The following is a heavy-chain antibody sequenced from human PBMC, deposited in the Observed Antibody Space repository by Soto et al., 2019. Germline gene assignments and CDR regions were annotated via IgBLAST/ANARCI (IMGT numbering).Heavy chain of an antibody. J-gene: IGHJ4*02. CDR1: GGSISSYY. Sequence: ASETLSLTCTVSGGSISSYYWSWIRQPPGKGLEWIGYIYYSGSTNYNPSLKSRVTISVGTSKNQFSLKLSSVTAADTAVYYCARGYIGRYFNEYWGQGTLVTVSS. V-gene: IGHV4-59*01. CDR3: ARGYIGRYFNEY. D-gene: IGHD3-9*01. CDR2: IYYSGST.